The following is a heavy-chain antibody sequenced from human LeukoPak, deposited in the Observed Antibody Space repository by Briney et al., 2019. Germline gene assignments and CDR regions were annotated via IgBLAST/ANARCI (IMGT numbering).Heavy chain of an antibody. CDR1: GFTFSSYA. Sequence: GGSQRLSCAASGFTFSSYAMSWVRQAPGKGLEWVSYISSSGSTIYYADSVKGRFTISRDNAKNSLYLQMNSLRAEDTAVYYCARDYGGSSPFDYWGQGTLVTVSS. CDR2: ISSSGSTI. D-gene: IGHD4-23*01. CDR3: ARDYGGSSPFDY. V-gene: IGHV3-48*03. J-gene: IGHJ4*02.